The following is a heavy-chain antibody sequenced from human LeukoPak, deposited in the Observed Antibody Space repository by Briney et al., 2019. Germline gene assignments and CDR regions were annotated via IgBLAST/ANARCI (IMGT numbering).Heavy chain of an antibody. CDR2: VNANGRGT. J-gene: IGHJ5*02. V-gene: IGHV1-2*02. CDR1: GYTFTNYY. D-gene: IGHD3-22*01. CDR3: ARGVLAGYDSSGYAFYNWFDP. Sequence: GASVKLSCKASGYTFTNYYMHWVRQAPGQGLEWMAWVNANGRGTNYAQNVQGRVTMTRDTCTSTAYMELSRLRSDDTAVSYCARGVLAGYDSSGYAFYNWFDPWGQGTLVTVSS.